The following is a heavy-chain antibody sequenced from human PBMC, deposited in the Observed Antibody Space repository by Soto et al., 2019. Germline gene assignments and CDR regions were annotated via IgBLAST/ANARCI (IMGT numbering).Heavy chain of an antibody. J-gene: IGHJ6*02. CDR3: ARDVSSGWYGGDYYYGMDV. CDR1: GYTFTSYG. Sequence: ASVKVSCKASGYTFTSYGTSWVRQAPGQGLEWMGWISAYNGNTNYAQKLQGRVTMTTDTSTSTAYMELRSLRSDDTAVYYCARDVSSGWYGGDYYYGMDVWGQGTTVTVSS. V-gene: IGHV1-18*01. D-gene: IGHD6-19*01. CDR2: ISAYNGNT.